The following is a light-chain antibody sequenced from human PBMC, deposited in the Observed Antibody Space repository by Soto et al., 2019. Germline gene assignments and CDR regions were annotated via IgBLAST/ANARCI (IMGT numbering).Light chain of an antibody. CDR3: CSFAAFSTFV. Sequence: HSALTQPASVSGSPGQSITIFCTGTSSNIGAYDYVSWYQQHPGKAPKLMNYEVFRPPSGNSDRFSSSKSGNTASLTISGLQAEDEADYYRCSFAAFSTFVCGGGTQLAVL. J-gene: IGLJ2*01. CDR2: EVF. V-gene: IGLV2-14*03. CDR1: SSNIGAYDY.